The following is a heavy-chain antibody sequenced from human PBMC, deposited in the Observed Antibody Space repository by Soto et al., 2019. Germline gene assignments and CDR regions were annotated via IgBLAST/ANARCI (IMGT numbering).Heavy chain of an antibody. Sequence: GASVNVSCKASGYTFTSYDINWVRQATGRGLEWMGWMNPNSGNTGYAQKFQGRVTMTRNPSISTAYMELSSLRSEDTAVYYCARDMGYYYDSSGYPDEEHGAFDIWGQGTMVTVSS. CDR2: MNPNSGNT. CDR1: GYTFTSYD. J-gene: IGHJ3*02. CDR3: ARDMGYYYDSSGYPDEEHGAFDI. V-gene: IGHV1-8*01. D-gene: IGHD3-22*01.